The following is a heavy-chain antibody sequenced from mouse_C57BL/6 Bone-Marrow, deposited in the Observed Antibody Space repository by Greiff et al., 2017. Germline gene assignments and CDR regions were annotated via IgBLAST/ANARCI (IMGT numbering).Heavy chain of an antibody. CDR1: GFNIKDDY. Sequence: EVNVVESGAELVRPGASVKLSCTASGFNIKDDYMHWVKQRPEQGLEWIGWIDPENGDTEYASKFQGKATITADTSSNTAYLQLSSLTSEDTAVYYGTTTAMDYWGQGTSVTVSP. CDR3: TTTAMDY. V-gene: IGHV14-4*01. J-gene: IGHJ4*01. CDR2: IDPENGDT.